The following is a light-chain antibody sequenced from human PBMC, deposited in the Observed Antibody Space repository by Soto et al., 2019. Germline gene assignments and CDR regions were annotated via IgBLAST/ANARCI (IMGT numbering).Light chain of an antibody. CDR1: QSISSW. J-gene: IGKJ2*01. Sequence: DIPMTQSPSTLSASVGDRVTITCRASQSISSWLAWYQQKPGRAPKLLIYKASSLESGVPSRFSGIGSGTEFTLTISGLQPDDFATYYCQQAYTFGQGTKLEIK. V-gene: IGKV1-5*03. CDR2: KAS. CDR3: QQAYT.